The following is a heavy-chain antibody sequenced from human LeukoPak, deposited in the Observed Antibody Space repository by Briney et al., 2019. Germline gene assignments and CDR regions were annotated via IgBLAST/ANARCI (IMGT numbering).Heavy chain of an antibody. CDR1: GFTFSNYA. Sequence: HPGGSLRLSCAASGFTFSNYAMSWVRQAPGKGLEWVSAITGSGGNTYYADSVKGRFTIPRDNSKNTVFLQMNSLRAEDTAVYYCAKWGDYDVLTGYYVSDYWGQGTLVTVSS. D-gene: IGHD3-9*01. V-gene: IGHV3-23*01. CDR2: ITGSGGNT. CDR3: AKWGDYDVLTGYYVSDY. J-gene: IGHJ4*02.